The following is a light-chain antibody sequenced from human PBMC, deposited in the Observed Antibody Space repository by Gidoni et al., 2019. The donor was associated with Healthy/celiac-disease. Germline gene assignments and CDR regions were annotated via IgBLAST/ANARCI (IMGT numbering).Light chain of an antibody. Sequence: QSALTQPASVSGSPGQSITISCPGTSSDVGGSNYVSWYQQHQGKAPKLMIYEVSNRPSGVSNRFSGSKSGNTASLTISGLQAEDEADYYCSSYTSSSTRVVFGGGTKLTVL. V-gene: IGLV2-14*01. CDR2: EVS. J-gene: IGLJ2*01. CDR1: SSDVGGSNY. CDR3: SSYTSSSTRVV.